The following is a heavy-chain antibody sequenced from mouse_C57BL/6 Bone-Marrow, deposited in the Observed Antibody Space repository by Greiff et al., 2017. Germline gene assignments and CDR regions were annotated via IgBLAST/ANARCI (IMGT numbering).Heavy chain of an antibody. CDR3: ARGGYYVEY. CDR2: IDPSDSYT. V-gene: IGHV1-69*01. CDR1: GYTFTSYW. Sequence: QVQLQQPGAELVMPGASVKLSCKASGYTFTSYWMHWVKQRPGQGLAWIGEIDPSDSYTNYNQKFKGKSTLTVDKSSSTAYMQLSSLTAEDSAVYYCARGGYYVEYWGQGTTLTVSS. J-gene: IGHJ2*01.